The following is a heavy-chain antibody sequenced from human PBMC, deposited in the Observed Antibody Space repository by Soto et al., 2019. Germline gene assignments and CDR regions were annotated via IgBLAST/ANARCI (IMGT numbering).Heavy chain of an antibody. Sequence: QVQLVQSGAEVKKPGSAGKVSCKASGVTFSSYTISWVRQAPGQGLEWMGRIIHILGIANYAQKFQGRGTITADQSTRTAYMELSSLRAEDTAVYYCAVVTPFQTDVCYFAYWGQRTLVTVSS. J-gene: IGHJ4*02. CDR2: IIHILGIA. D-gene: IGHD3-16*01. CDR1: GVTFSSYT. CDR3: AVVTPFQTDVCYFAY. V-gene: IGHV1-69*02.